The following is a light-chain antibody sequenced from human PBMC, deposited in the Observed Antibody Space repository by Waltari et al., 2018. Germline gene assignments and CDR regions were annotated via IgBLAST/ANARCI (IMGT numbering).Light chain of an antibody. CDR3: MQGTHWPT. CDR2: EVS. V-gene: IGKV2-30*02. J-gene: IGKJ1*01. CDR1: QSLVHSDGNTY. Sequence: DVVMTQSPPSLPVPLGQPASISCRSSQSLVHSDGNTYLTWFHQRPGQSPRRLIYEVSNRDSGVPDRFSGSGSGTDLTLKISRVEAEDIGVYYCMQGTHWPTFGQGTKVEIK.